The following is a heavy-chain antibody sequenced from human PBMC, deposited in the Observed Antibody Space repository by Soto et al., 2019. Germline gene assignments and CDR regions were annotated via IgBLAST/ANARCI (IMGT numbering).Heavy chain of an antibody. CDR2: INHSGRT. J-gene: IGHJ6*02. Sequence: QVQLQQWGAGLLKPSETLSLTCAVYGGSFSGYYWSWIRQPPGKGLEWIGEINHSGRTNYNPSLKSRVTISVATSKNQFSLKLSAVTAADTAVYYCARGRGVSSSGYYYVPSYYYYGMDVWGQGTTVTVSS. V-gene: IGHV4-34*01. CDR3: ARGRGVSSSGYYYVPSYYYYGMDV. D-gene: IGHD3-22*01. CDR1: GGSFSGYY.